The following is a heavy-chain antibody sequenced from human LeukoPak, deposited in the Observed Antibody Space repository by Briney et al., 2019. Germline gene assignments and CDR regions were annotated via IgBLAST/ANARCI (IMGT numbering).Heavy chain of an antibody. J-gene: IGHJ4*02. Sequence: ASETLSLTCAVYGGSFSGYYWSWIRQPPGKGLEWIGEINHSGSTNYNPSPKSRVTISVDTSKNQFSLKLSSVTAADTAVYYCASYMVRGVIISDYWGQGTLVTVSS. CDR3: ASYMVRGVIISDY. CDR2: INHSGST. V-gene: IGHV4-34*01. CDR1: GGSFSGYY. D-gene: IGHD3-10*01.